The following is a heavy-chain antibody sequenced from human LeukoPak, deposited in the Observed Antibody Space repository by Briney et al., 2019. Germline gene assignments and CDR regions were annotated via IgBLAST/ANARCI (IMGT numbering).Heavy chain of an antibody. V-gene: IGHV3-23*01. CDR1: GFTFNNYI. Sequence: GGSLRLSCAASGFTFNNYIMSWVRQAPGKGLEWVSGLRTGRTRTYYADSVKGRFTISRDHSKDTLYLQMSSLRAEDTAVYYCARKNDYGDFHFDYWGQGTLVTVSS. CDR2: LRTGRTRT. J-gene: IGHJ4*02. CDR3: ARKNDYGDFHFDY. D-gene: IGHD4-17*01.